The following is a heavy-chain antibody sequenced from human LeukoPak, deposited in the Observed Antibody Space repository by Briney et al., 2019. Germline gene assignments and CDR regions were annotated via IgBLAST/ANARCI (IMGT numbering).Heavy chain of an antibody. CDR1: GFTFSSYA. Sequence: PGGSLRLSCAASGFTFSSYAMYWVRQAPGKGLDWVAAVSYDGTSKYSADSVKGRFTISRDNSKNTLYLQMNSLRAEDTAVYYCARDGYYYDSSGYYFNFDYWGQGTLVTVSS. J-gene: IGHJ4*02. V-gene: IGHV3-30*04. CDR2: VSYDGTSK. CDR3: ARDGYYYDSSGYYFNFDY. D-gene: IGHD3-22*01.